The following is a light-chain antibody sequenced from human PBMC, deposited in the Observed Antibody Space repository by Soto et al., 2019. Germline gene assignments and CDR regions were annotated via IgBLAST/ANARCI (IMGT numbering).Light chain of an antibody. V-gene: IGKV3-11*01. CDR1: QSVSSY. CDR3: QQRSNWPYT. Sequence: EIVLTQSPATLSLSPGERATLSCRASQSVSSYLACYQQKPGQAPSLLIYDASNRATGIPARFSGSGSGTDFTLTISSLEPEDFAFYYCQQRSNWPYTFGQGTKLEIK. CDR2: DAS. J-gene: IGKJ2*01.